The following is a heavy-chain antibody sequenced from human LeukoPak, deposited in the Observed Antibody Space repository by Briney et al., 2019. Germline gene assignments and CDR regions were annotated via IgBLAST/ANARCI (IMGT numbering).Heavy chain of an antibody. V-gene: IGHV4-30-4*01. CDR1: GASISSAGYY. D-gene: IGHD5-24*01. Sequence: SQTLSLTCTVSGASISSAGYYWSWIRQPPGKGLEWIGYIYHTGITYYNPSLKSRVTISVDTSNNQFSLNLGSVPAADTAVDYCAGLYNYYFDYWGQGALVTVSS. J-gene: IGHJ4*02. CDR3: AGLYNYYFDY. CDR2: IYHTGIT.